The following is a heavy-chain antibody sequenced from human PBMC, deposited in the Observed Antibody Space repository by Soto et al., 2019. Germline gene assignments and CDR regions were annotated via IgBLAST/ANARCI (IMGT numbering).Heavy chain of an antibody. V-gene: IGHV1-18*04. J-gene: IGHJ6*02. Sequence: QVQLVQSGAEVKEPGASVKVSCKASGYTFTSYGISWVRQAPGQGLEWMGWISAYNGNTHYAQKLQGRVTMTTDTSTSSAYMELRSLRSDDTAVYYCARDPQITSTRYSSQVRYDYDGMDVWGQGTTVTVSS. CDR1: GYTFTSYG. CDR2: ISAYNGNT. CDR3: ARDPQITSTRYSSQVRYDYDGMDV. D-gene: IGHD6-19*01.